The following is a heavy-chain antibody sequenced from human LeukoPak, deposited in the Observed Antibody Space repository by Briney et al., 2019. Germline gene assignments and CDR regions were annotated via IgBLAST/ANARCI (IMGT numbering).Heavy chain of an antibody. D-gene: IGHD2/OR15-2a*01. CDR3: AGGSFYASGNYLVDY. Sequence: ASVKVSCKASGYTFSGYYMHWVRQAPGQGLEWMGWINPNSGGTNCAQKFQGRVTMTRDTSISTAYMEVTRLRSDDTAVYYCAGGSFYASGNYLVDYWGQGTLITVSS. J-gene: IGHJ4*02. CDR1: GYTFSGYY. V-gene: IGHV1-2*02. CDR2: INPNSGGT.